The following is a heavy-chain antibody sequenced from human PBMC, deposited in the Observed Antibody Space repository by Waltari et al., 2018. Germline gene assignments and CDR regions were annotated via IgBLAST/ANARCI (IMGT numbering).Heavy chain of an antibody. CDR3: VRIYFESSGHKLS. D-gene: IGHD3-22*01. V-gene: IGHV3-74*01. J-gene: IGHJ5*02. CDR2: INNDGTTT. Sequence: EVQLVESGGGLVQPGGSLRLSCAASGFTFSRSWMPWASQAPGKGLVWVSLINNDGTTTIYADSVKGRFTISRDNAENTLYLQMNSLRAEDTAVYYCVRIYFESSGHKLSWGQGTLVTVSS. CDR1: GFTFSRSW.